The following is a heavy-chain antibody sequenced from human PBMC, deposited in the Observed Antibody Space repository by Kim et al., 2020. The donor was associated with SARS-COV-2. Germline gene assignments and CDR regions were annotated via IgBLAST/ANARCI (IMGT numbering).Heavy chain of an antibody. D-gene: IGHD3-10*01. CDR1: GYTFTSYD. J-gene: IGHJ6*02. CDR3: ARGFWNYGSGSYYSTWVGYYYYGMDV. CDR2: MNPNSGNT. Sequence: ASVKVSCKASGYTFTSYDINWVRQATGQGLEWMGWMNPNSGNTGYAQKFQGRVTMTRNTSISTAYMELSSLRSEDTAVYYCARGFWNYGSGSYYSTWVGYYYYGMDVWGQGTTVTVSS. V-gene: IGHV1-8*01.